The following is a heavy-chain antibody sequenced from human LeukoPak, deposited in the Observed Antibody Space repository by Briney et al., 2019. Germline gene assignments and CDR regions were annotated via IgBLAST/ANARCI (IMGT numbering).Heavy chain of an antibody. CDR3: ARDYGDYGWFDP. CDR1: GGSISSYY. J-gene: IGHJ5*02. Sequence: SETLSLTCTVSGGSISSYYWSWIRQLAGKGLEWIGRIYTSGSTNYNPSLKSRVTMSVDTSKNQFSLELSSVTAADTAVYYCARDYGDYGWFDPWGQGTLVTVSS. V-gene: IGHV4-4*07. CDR2: IYTSGST. D-gene: IGHD4-17*01.